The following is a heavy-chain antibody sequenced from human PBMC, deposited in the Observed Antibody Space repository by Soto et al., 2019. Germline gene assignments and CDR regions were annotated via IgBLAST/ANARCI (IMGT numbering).Heavy chain of an antibody. CDR2: IYHSGST. D-gene: IGHD6-19*01. J-gene: IGHJ4*02. V-gene: IGHV4-59*01. Sequence: PSETLSLTCTVSGGSISSYYWSWIRQPPGKGLEWIGYIYHSGSTKYNPSLKSRVTISIDTSKNQFSLNLSSVTAADTAVYYCARAYSSGWYAADYWGQGTLVTVSS. CDR3: ARAYSSGWYAADY. CDR1: GGSISSYY.